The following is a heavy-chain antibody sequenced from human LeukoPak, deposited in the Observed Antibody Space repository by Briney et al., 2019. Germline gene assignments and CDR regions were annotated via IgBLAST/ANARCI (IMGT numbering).Heavy chain of an antibody. D-gene: IGHD6-13*01. J-gene: IGHJ4*02. CDR1: GFTFSSYG. CDR2: ISYDGSNK. V-gene: IGHV3-30*03. CDR3: ARDLVAAAGTNF. Sequence: PGRSLRLSCAASGFTFSSYGIHWVRQAPGKGLEWVAVISYDGSNKYYADSVKGRFTISRDNSKNTLYLQTNSLRAEDTAVYYCARDLVAAAGTNFWGQGTLVTVAS.